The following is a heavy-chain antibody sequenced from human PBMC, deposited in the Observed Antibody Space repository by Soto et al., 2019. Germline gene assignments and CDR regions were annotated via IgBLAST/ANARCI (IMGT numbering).Heavy chain of an antibody. J-gene: IGHJ4*02. CDR1: GFTFSDYA. Sequence: VQLVESGGGVVQPGRSLRLSCAASGFTFSDYAMHWVRQAPGKGLEWVAVVSHDGRNTHYADSVKGRFTISRDSSKNTVSLEMTSLRAEDSAAYYCAKGGRQWLVTSDFNYWGQGALVTVSS. V-gene: IGHV3-30*18. D-gene: IGHD6-19*01. CDR3: AKGGRQWLVTSDFNY. CDR2: VSHDGRNT.